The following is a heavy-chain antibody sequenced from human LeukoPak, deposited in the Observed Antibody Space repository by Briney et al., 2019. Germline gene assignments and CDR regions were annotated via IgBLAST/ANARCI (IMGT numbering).Heavy chain of an antibody. J-gene: IGHJ4*02. CDR1: GFTFSGYG. CDR3: AKGPPCSSTSCYVSGYFDY. D-gene: IGHD2-2*01. Sequence: GGSLRLSCAASGFTFSGYGMHWVRQAPGKGLEWVAFIRYDGSNKYYADCVKRRFPISRDNSKITLYLQMNSLRAEHTAVYYCAKGPPCSSTSCYVSGYFDYWGQGTLVTVSS. V-gene: IGHV3-30*02. CDR2: IRYDGSNK.